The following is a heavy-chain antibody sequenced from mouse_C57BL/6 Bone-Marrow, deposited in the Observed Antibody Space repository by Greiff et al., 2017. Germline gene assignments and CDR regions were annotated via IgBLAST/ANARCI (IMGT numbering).Heavy chain of an antibody. J-gene: IGHJ2*01. CDR1: GYTFTDYY. D-gene: IGHD2-2*01. CDR3: ARVGWLRFDY. Sequence: EVKLMESGPVLVKPGASVKMSCKASGYTFTDYYMNWVKQSHGKSLEWIGVINPYNGGTSYNQKFKGKATLTVDKSSSTAYMELNSLTSEDSAVYYCARVGWLRFDYWGQGTTLTVSS. V-gene: IGHV1-19*01. CDR2: INPYNGGT.